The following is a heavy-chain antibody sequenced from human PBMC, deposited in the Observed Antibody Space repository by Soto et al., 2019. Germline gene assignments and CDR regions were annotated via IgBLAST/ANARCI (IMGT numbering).Heavy chain of an antibody. Sequence: SETLSLTCTVSGGSISSYYWSWIRQPPGKGLEWIGYIYYSGSTNYNPSLKSRVTISVDTSKNQFSLKLSSVTAADTAVYYCARTTVTTDYYYYYMDVWGKGTTVTVSS. V-gene: IGHV4-59*08. CDR2: IYYSGST. CDR1: GGSISSYY. CDR3: ARTTVTTDYYYYYMDV. D-gene: IGHD4-17*01. J-gene: IGHJ6*03.